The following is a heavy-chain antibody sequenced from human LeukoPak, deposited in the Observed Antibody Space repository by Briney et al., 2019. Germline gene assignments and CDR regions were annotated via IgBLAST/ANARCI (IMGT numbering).Heavy chain of an antibody. J-gene: IGHJ4*02. V-gene: IGHV4-34*01. D-gene: IGHD1-26*01. Sequence: SETLSLTCAVYGGSFSGYYWSWIRQPPGKGLEWIGEINHSGSTNYNPSLKSRVTISVDTSKNQFSLKLSSVTAADTAVYYCARGRIVGATKGYFDYWGQRTLVTVSS. CDR2: INHSGST. CDR1: GGSFSGYY. CDR3: ARGRIVGATKGYFDY.